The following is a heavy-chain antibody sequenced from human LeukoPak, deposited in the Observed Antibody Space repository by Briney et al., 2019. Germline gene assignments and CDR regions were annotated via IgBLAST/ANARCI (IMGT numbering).Heavy chain of an antibody. CDR3: ARDKSPYDFWSGYCFY. CDR2: IKQDGSEK. D-gene: IGHD3-3*01. CDR1: GFTFSSYW. V-gene: IGHV3-7*01. J-gene: IGHJ4*02. Sequence: GGSLRLSCAASGFTFSSYWMSWVRQAPGKGLEWVANIKQDGSEKYYVDSVKGRFTISRDNAKNSLYLQMNSLRAEDTAVYYCARDKSPYDFWSGYCFYWGQGTLVTVSS.